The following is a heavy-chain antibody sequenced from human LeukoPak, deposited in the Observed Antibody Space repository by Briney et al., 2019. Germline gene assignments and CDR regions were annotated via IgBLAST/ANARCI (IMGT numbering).Heavy chain of an antibody. Sequence: ASVTVSCTSSGYTFTGYYMHWVRQAPGQGLEWMGWINPNSGGTNYAQKFQGRVTMTRDTSISTAYMELSSLRSDDTAVYYCARSAPYCSSTNCAFGYWGQGTLVTVSS. J-gene: IGHJ4*02. D-gene: IGHD2-2*01. CDR3: ARSAPYCSSTNCAFGY. V-gene: IGHV1-2*02. CDR1: GYTFTGYY. CDR2: INPNSGGT.